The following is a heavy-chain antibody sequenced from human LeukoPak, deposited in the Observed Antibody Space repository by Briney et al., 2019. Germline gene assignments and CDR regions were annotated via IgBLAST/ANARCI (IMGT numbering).Heavy chain of an antibody. CDR3: AREGPRGNSQFDY. J-gene: IGHJ4*02. D-gene: IGHD2/OR15-2a*01. V-gene: IGHV3-33*01. CDR2: IWYDGSNK. Sequence: GGSLRLSCAASGFTFSSYGMHWVRQAPGKGLEWVALIWYDGSNKYYTDSVKGRLTISRDNSKNTLYLQMNSLRAEDTAEYYCAREGPRGNSQFDYWGQGTLVTVSS. CDR1: GFTFSSYG.